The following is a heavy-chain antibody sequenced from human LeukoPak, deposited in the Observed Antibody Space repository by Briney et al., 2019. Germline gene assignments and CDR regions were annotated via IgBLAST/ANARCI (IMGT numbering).Heavy chain of an antibody. D-gene: IGHD3-22*01. V-gene: IGHV4-39*07. CDR3: ARDRGTYYYDSSGCNWFDP. CDR1: GDSISSSTYY. Sequence: SETLSLTCSVSGDSISSSTYYWSWIRQPPGKGLEWIGEINHSGSTNYNPSLKSRVTISVDTSKNQFSLKLSSVTAADTAVYYCARDRGTYYYDSSGCNWFDPWGQGTLVTVSS. J-gene: IGHJ5*02. CDR2: INHSGST.